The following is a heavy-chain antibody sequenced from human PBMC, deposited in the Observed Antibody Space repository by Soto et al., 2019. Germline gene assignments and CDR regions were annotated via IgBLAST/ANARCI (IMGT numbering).Heavy chain of an antibody. CDR1: GFTFRGDA. CDR2: VSGSGEMT. CDR3: ARSEMTYNWND. V-gene: IGHV3-23*01. Sequence: EVQLLESGGDLVQPGGSLRLACAASGFTFRGDAMSWVRQAPGKGLEWVSSVSGSGEMTHYAESVKGRFTISRDNSKDTLFLKMGSLRAEDTAVYYCARSEMTYNWNDWGQGTRVTVSS. D-gene: IGHD1-20*01. J-gene: IGHJ4*02.